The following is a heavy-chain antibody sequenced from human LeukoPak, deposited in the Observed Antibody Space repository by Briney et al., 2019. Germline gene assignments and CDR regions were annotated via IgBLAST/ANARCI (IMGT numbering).Heavy chain of an antibody. CDR2: IYTSGST. V-gene: IGHV4-4*07. J-gene: IGHJ5*02. CDR1: GGSISSYY. D-gene: IGHD3-22*01. Sequence: PSETLSLTCTVSGGSISSYYWSWIRQPAGKGLEWIGRIYTSGSTSYNPSLKSRVTISVDTSKNQFSLKLSSVTAADTAVYYCARGRLSSGHYHRPGGFDPWGQGTLVTVSS. CDR3: ARGRLSSGHYHRPGGFDP.